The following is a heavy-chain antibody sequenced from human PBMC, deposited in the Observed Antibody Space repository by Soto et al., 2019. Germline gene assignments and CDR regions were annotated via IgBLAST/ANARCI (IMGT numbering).Heavy chain of an antibody. J-gene: IGHJ4*02. CDR1: GFTFSNAW. CDR3: STDLRLGKNYHSNPYLDF. V-gene: IGHV3-15*01. Sequence: VGSLRLSCAASGFTFSNAWMSWVRQAPGKGLEWVGRIKSKGNGGATDYAAPVKGRFTISRDDSKNTLFLQMNSLKTEDTAVYYCSTDLRLGKNYHSNPYLDFWGQGTLVTVSS. D-gene: IGHD3-22*01. CDR2: IKSKGNGGAT.